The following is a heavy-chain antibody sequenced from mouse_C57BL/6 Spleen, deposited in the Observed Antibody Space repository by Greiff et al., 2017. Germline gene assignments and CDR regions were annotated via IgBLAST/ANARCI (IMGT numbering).Heavy chain of an antibody. D-gene: IGHD2-4*01. V-gene: IGHV1-18*01. Sequence: EVQLQQSGPELVKPGASVKIPCTASGFTFTDYNMDWVKQSHGKSLEWIGEINPNNGGTIYNKKFKGKATFTVDKSSSTAYMELRSLTSDDTAVYYCARHDYDYAMDYWGQGTSVTVSS. J-gene: IGHJ4*01. CDR3: ARHDYDYAMDY. CDR2: INPNNGGT. CDR1: GFTFTDYN.